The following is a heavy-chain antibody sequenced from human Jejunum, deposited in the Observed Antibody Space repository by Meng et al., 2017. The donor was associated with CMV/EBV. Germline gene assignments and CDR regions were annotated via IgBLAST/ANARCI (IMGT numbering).Heavy chain of an antibody. CDR3: TGLDY. J-gene: IGHJ4*02. CDR1: GFNFRNYW. V-gene: IGHV3-74*01. Sequence: VKSGGGVVQPGGSLRLSWAASGFNFRNYWMHWVRQEPGKGPLWVSRITDDGTTNYADFVQGRFTISRDNAKNTVYLQMNSLRAEDTGIYYCTGLDYWGQGTLVTGSS. CDR2: ITDDGTT.